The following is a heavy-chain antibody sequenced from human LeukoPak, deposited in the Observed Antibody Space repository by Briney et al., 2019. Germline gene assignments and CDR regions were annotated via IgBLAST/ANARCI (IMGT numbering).Heavy chain of an antibody. CDR1: GFTFSSYA. V-gene: IGHV3-9*03. CDR3: AKDRDSSSWGFFDY. CDR2: ISWNSGSI. J-gene: IGHJ4*02. Sequence: GGSLRLSCAASGFTFSSYAMHWVRQAPGKGLEWVSGISWNSGSIGYADSVKGRFTISRDNAKNSLYLQMNSLRAEDMALYYCAKDRDSSSWGFFDYWGQGTLVTVSS. D-gene: IGHD6-13*01.